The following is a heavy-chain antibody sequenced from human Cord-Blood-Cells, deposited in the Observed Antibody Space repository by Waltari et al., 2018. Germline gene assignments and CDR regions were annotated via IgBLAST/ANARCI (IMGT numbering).Heavy chain of an antibody. CDR2: IWYDGSNK. V-gene: IGHV3-33*01. D-gene: IGHD1-26*01. CDR3: AREGSYYAFDI. Sequence: QVQLVESGGGVVQPGRSLRLSCAASGFTFSSYGMHWVRQAPGRGVEGVAVIWYDGSNKYYADSVKGRFTIARDNSKNTLYLQMNSLRAEDTAVYYCAREGSYYAFDIWGQGTMVTVSS. CDR1: GFTFSSYG. J-gene: IGHJ3*02.